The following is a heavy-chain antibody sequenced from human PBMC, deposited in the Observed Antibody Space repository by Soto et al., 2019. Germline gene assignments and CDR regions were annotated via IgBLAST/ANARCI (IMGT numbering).Heavy chain of an antibody. CDR3: AREGGFDWFYP. CDR1: GFTFSDYE. CDR2: ISLSGTTI. Sequence: EVHLVESGGGLVQPGGSLRLSFAASGFTFSDYEMNWVRQAPGKGLEWVSYISLSGTTIHYADSVKGRFTISRDNAKNSVYLQMNSLRVDDTAIYYCAREGGFDWFYPWGQGTLVTVSS. V-gene: IGHV3-48*03. J-gene: IGHJ5*02.